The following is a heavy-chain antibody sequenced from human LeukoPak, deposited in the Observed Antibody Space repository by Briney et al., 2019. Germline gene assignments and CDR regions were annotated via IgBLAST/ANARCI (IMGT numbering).Heavy chain of an antibody. Sequence: GGSLRLSCAASGFAFSSYGMHWVRQAPGKGLEWVAVISYDGSNKYYADSVKGRFTISRDNSKNTLYLQMNSLRAEDTAVYYCARSAPDIGVLVYWGQGTLVTVSS. CDR1: GFAFSSYG. CDR3: ARSAPDIGVLVY. V-gene: IGHV3-30*03. D-gene: IGHD3-10*01. J-gene: IGHJ4*02. CDR2: ISYDGSNK.